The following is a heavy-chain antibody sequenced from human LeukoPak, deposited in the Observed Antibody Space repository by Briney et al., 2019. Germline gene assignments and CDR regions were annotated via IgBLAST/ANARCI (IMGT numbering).Heavy chain of an antibody. D-gene: IGHD3-22*01. Sequence: SGTLSLTCAVSGGSISSGSYYWSWIRQPAGKGLEWIGRIYTSGSTNYNPSLKSRVTISVDTSKNHFSLKLSSVTAADTAVYYCARLSIHFDSSGYQPLYYFDYWGQGTLVTVSS. CDR2: IYTSGST. V-gene: IGHV4-61*02. CDR3: ARLSIHFDSSGYQPLYYFDY. J-gene: IGHJ4*02. CDR1: GGSISSGSYY.